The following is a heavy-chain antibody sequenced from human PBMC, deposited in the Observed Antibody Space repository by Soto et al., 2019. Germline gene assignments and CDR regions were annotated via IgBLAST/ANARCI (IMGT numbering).Heavy chain of an antibody. Sequence: GGSLRLSCAASGFTFRSHWMSWVRQAPGKGLEWVANIKQDGSEKYYVDSVKGRVTISRDNAKNSLYLQMNSLRAEDTAVYYCARADYYDSSGYYCGNWGQGTLVTVSS. CDR2: IKQDGSEK. CDR1: GFTFRSHW. J-gene: IGHJ4*02. V-gene: IGHV3-7*04. D-gene: IGHD3-22*01. CDR3: ARADYYDSSGYYCGN.